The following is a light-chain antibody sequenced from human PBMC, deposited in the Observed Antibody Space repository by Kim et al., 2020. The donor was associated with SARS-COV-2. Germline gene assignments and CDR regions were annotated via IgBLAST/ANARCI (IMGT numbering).Light chain of an antibody. CDR3: QQRYDWPLT. V-gene: IGKV3-11*01. J-gene: IGKJ4*01. CDR2: ETS. Sequence: EIVLTQSPGTLSLSPGERATLSFRASQSVGNSLAWFQQKPGQAPRLLIFETSNRDTGIPARFSGSGSGTGFTLTISSLEPEDFAVYYCQQRYDWPLTFGGGTKVDIK. CDR1: QSVGNS.